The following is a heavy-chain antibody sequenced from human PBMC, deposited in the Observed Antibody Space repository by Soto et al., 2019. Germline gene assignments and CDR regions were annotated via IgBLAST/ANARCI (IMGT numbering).Heavy chain of an antibody. D-gene: IGHD1-1*01. J-gene: IGHJ3*02. CDR2: IYYSGST. CDR1: GGSISSSSYY. V-gene: IGHV4-39*01. CDR3: ARHSLNWNDPYDAFDI. Sequence: QLQLQESGPGLVKPSETLSLTCTVSGGSISSSSYYWGWIRQPPGKGLEWIGSIYYSGSTYYNPSLKSRVTISVDTSKNQFSLKLSSVTAADTAVYYCARHSLNWNDPYDAFDIWGQGTMVTVSS.